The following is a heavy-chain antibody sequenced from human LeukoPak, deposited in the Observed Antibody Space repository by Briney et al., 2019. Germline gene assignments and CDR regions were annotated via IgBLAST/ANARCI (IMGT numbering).Heavy chain of an antibody. V-gene: IGHV3-23*01. Sequence: GGSLRLSCAASGFTFSSYAMSWVRQAPGKGLEWVSAISGSGGSTYYADSVKGRFTISRDNSKNTLYLQMNSLRAEDTAVYYCAKDWSGLYYDILTGYQGDAFDIWGQGTMVTVSS. CDR1: GFTFSSYA. J-gene: IGHJ3*02. CDR2: ISGSGGST. CDR3: AKDWSGLYYDILTGYQGDAFDI. D-gene: IGHD3-9*01.